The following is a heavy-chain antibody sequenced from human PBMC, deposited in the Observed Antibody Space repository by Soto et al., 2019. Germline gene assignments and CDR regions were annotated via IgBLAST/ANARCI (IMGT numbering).Heavy chain of an antibody. D-gene: IGHD2-8*01. CDR2: INPNSGGT. CDR1: GYTFTSYG. J-gene: IGHJ4*02. CDR3: AIDYCTNGVCYRMNY. Sequence: GASVKVSCKASGYTFTSYGISWVRQAPGQGLEWMGWINPNSGGTNYAQKFQGWVTMTRDTSISTAYMELSRLRSDDTAVYYCAIDYCTNGVCYRMNYWGQGTLVTVFS. V-gene: IGHV1-2*04.